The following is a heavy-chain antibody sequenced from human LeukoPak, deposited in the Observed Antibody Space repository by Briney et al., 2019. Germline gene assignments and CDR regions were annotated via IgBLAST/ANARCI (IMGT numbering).Heavy chain of an antibody. CDR3: ARGAAGQRGFDY. CDR1: GFSFSTC. CDR2: ISRNSRYI. J-gene: IGHJ4*02. D-gene: IGHD6-13*01. V-gene: IGHV3-21*04. Sequence: GGSLRLSCAASGFSFSTCMNWVRQAPGKGLEWVSSISRNSRYIYYADSVRGRFTISRDNAKNSLYLQMNSLRAEDTALYYCARGAAGQRGFDYWGQGTLVTVSS.